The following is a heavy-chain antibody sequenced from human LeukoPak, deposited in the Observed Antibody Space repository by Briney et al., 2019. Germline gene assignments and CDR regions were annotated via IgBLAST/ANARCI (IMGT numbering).Heavy chain of an antibody. V-gene: IGHV1-69*01. J-gene: IGHJ4*02. CDR2: IILMFGTS. Sequence: GSSVKVSCRPSGGSFNTYAINWVRQAPEQGLEWMGAIILMFGTSHYAQNFQGRVTITADESTNTVYMELSSLRSEDTAMYYCASRRFGDLLFDYWGQGTLVTVSS. CDR3: ASRRFGDLLFDY. D-gene: IGHD3-10*01. CDR1: GGSFNTYA.